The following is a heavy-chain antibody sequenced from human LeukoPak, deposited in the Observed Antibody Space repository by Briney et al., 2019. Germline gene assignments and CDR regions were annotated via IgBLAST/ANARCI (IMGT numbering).Heavy chain of an antibody. CDR3: ARSESASVVRFDL. V-gene: IGHV4-4*07. CDR1: GGSISGHY. CDR2: ITSSGGT. J-gene: IGHJ4*02. Sequence: PSETLSLTCTVSGGSISGHYWSWIRQTAGKGLEWIGRITSSGGTNFNPSLKSRVTMSADTSKNQFSLRLSSVTAADTAVYYCARSESASVVRFDLWGQGTLVTVSS. D-gene: IGHD3-10*01.